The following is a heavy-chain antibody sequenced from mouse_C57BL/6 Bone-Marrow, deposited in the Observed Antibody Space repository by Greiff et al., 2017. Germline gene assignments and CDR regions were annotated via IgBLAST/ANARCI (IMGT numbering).Heavy chain of an antibody. CDR1: GYTFTSYW. CDR2: IDPSDSYT. CDR3: ARPGTPYSNYGFAY. J-gene: IGHJ3*01. D-gene: IGHD2-5*01. Sequence: QVQLQQPGAELVKPGASVKLSCKASGYTFTSYWMQWVKQRPGQGLEWIGEIDPSDSYTNYNQKFKGKATLTVDTSSSTAYMQLSSLTSEDSAVYYCARPGTPYSNYGFAYWGQGTLVTVSA. V-gene: IGHV1-50*01.